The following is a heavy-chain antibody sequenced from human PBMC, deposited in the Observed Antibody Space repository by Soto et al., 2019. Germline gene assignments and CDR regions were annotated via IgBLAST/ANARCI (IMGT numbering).Heavy chain of an antibody. V-gene: IGHV4-59*01. D-gene: IGHD3-22*01. J-gene: IGHJ4*02. CDR1: GGSISSYY. Sequence: ETLSLTCTVSGGSISSYYWSWIRQPPGKGLEWIGYIYYSGSTNYNPSLKSRVTISVDTSKNQFSLKLSSVTAADTAVYYCARGERGGYYDSSGYYLYDNWGKGTLVTVSS. CDR3: ARGERGGYYDSSGYYLYDN. CDR2: IYYSGST.